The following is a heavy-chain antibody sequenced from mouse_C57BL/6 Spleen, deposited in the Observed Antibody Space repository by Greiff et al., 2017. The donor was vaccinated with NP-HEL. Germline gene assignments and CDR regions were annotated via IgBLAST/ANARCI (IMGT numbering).Heavy chain of an antibody. Sequence: EVQLQQSGPELVKPGASVKMSCKASGYTFTDYNMHWVKQSHGKSLEWIGYINPNNGGTSYNQKFKGKATLTVNKSSSTAYMELRSLTSEDSAVYYCARRYYDFYYAMDYWGQGTSVTVSS. CDR2: INPNNGGT. D-gene: IGHD2-4*01. J-gene: IGHJ4*01. CDR1: GYTFTDYN. V-gene: IGHV1-22*01. CDR3: ARRYYDFYYAMDY.